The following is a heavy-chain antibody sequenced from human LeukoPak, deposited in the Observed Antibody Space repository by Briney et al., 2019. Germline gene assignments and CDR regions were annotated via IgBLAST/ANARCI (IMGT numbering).Heavy chain of an antibody. D-gene: IGHD6-13*01. Sequence: PGGSLRLSCAASGFTFSDYYMNWIRQAPGKGLEWVSYISISGTTIYYADSVKGRFTISRDNAGKSLFLQMNRLRAEDTALYYCVRDRGSRGYYGMDVWGQGTTVTVSS. CDR1: GFTFSDYY. CDR3: VRDRGSRGYYGMDV. CDR2: ISISGTTI. J-gene: IGHJ6*02. V-gene: IGHV3-11*04.